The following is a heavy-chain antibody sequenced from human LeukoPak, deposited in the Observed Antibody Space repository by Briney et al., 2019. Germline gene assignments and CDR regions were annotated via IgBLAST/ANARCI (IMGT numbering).Heavy chain of an antibody. CDR2: INHSGST. J-gene: IGHJ4*02. D-gene: IGHD2-15*01. V-gene: IGHV4-34*01. CDR3: ARGGGVVVVVAAIAQQLSFFDY. Sequence: SETLSLTCAVYGGSFSGYYWSWIRQPPGKGLEWIGEINHSGSTNYNPSLKSRVTISVDTSKNQFSLKLSSVTAADTAVYYCARGGGVVVVVAAIAQQLSFFDYWGQGTLVTVSS. CDR1: GGSFSGYY.